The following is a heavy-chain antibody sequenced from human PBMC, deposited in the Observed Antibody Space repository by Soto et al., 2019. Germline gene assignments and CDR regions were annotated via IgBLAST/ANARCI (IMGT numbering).Heavy chain of an antibody. CDR2: IYHSGST. V-gene: IGHV4-38-2*01. J-gene: IGHJ4*02. D-gene: IGHD6-13*01. CDR3: ARRHGSSWYGLDY. Sequence: LSLTCAVSGYSISSGYYWCCFRQPPGKGLEWIGSIYHSGSTYYNPSLKSRDSISVDTSKNHFSLRLSSVTAADTAMYYCARRHGSSWYGLDYWGQGTLVTVSS. CDR1: GYSISSGYY.